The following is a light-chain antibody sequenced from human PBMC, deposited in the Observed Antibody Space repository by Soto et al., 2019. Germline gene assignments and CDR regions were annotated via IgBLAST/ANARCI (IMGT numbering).Light chain of an antibody. CDR3: QQYNDWPPLT. CDR2: DTS. J-gene: IGKJ4*01. Sequence: EILMTQSPAALSVSPGERVTLSCRASQSVRSNLAWYQQKPGQAPRLLIYDTSTRATGIPARFSGSGSGTEFTLTISSLQSEDLAVYYCQQYNDWPPLTFGGGTKVGIK. CDR1: QSVRSN. V-gene: IGKV3-15*01.